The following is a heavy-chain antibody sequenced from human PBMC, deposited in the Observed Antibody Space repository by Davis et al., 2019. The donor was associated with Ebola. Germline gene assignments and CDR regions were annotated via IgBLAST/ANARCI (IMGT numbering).Heavy chain of an antibody. CDR3: ARRVYSGYDFYGMDV. CDR2: IDPSDSYT. V-gene: IGHV5-10-1*01. Sequence: GESLKISCKGSGYSFTSYWIGWVRQMPGKGLEWMGRIDPSDSYTNYSPSFQGHVTISADKSISTAYLQWSSLKASDTAMYYCARRVYSGYDFYGMDVWGQGTTVTVSS. D-gene: IGHD5-12*01. CDR1: GYSFTSYW. J-gene: IGHJ6*02.